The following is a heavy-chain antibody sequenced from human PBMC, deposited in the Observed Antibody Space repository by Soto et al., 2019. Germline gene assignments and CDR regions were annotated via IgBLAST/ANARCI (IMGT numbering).Heavy chain of an antibody. CDR1: GGSLSSGAYF. Sequence: PSDTLSLTCLVSGGSLSSGAYFWTWLLQSPGKGLEWMGYIFHSGTTYYNPPLKGRLIISIENSKNQFSLRLTSVTAADSAVYFCAREPYLPKARNDFWGQGTLVTVSS. V-gene: IGHV4-30-4*02. J-gene: IGHJ4*02. CDR3: AREPYLPKARNDF. CDR2: IFHSGTT.